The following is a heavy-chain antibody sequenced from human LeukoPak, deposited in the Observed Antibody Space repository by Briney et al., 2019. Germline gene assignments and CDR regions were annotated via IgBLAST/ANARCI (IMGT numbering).Heavy chain of an antibody. V-gene: IGHV1-69*13. Sequence: VASVTVSYKASGGTFSSYAIRWVRQAPGQGLEWMGGIIPIFGTANYAQKFQGRVTITADESTSTAYMELSSLRSEDTAVYYCAREQFAYYYGSGSYSFDYWGQGTLVTVSS. D-gene: IGHD3-10*01. CDR2: IIPIFGTA. J-gene: IGHJ4*02. CDR3: AREQFAYYYGSGSYSFDY. CDR1: GGTFSSYA.